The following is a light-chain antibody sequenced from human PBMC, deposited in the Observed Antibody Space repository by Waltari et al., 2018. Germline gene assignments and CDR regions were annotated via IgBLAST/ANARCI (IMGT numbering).Light chain of an antibody. CDR1: SSDVGSYNL. J-gene: IGLJ2*01. V-gene: IGLV2-23*02. CDR2: EVS. Sequence: SALTQPASVSGSPGQSITISCTGTSSDVGSYNLVSWYQQHPGKATKLMIYEVSKRPSWVSNRFSGSKSGNTASLTISGRQAEDEADYYCCSYAGSSTFGVFGGGTKLTVL. CDR3: CSYAGSSTFGV.